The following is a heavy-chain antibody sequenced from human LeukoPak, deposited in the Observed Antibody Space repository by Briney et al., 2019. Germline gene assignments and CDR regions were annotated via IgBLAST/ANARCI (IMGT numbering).Heavy chain of an antibody. J-gene: IGHJ4*02. CDR3: AGGYTGYYFDY. CDR2: IYSGSST. CDR1: GFTVTSNY. V-gene: IGHV3-66*01. D-gene: IGHD5-18*01. Sequence: PGGSLRLSCVAYGFTVTSNYMNWVRQAPGKGLEWVAVIYSGSSTYYADSVKGRVTISRDNSKDTLYLQMNNLRVEDTAVYYCAGGYTGYYFDYWGQGTLVTVSS.